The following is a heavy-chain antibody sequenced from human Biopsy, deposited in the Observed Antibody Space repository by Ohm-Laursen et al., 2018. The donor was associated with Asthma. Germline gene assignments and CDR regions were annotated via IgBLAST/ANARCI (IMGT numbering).Heavy chain of an antibody. CDR3: ARGSSSRLSQWELLVSGGKRAHSYYGMDV. Sequence: TLSLTCAVSGDSISSTYWWSWVRQPPGKGLEWIGEIYPSGITNYNPSLKSRVTISVDKSKNQFSLKLSSVTAAGTAVYYCARGSSSRLSQWELLVSGGKRAHSYYGMDVWGQGTTVTVSS. V-gene: IGHV4-4*02. CDR1: GDSISSTYW. D-gene: IGHD1-26*01. J-gene: IGHJ6*02. CDR2: IYPSGIT.